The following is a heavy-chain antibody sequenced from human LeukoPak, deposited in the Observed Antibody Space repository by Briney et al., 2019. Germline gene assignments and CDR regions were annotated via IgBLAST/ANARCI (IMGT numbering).Heavy chain of an antibody. CDR1: GGSFSGYY. J-gene: IGHJ6*03. CDR3: ARVEYSSGWYSYYYYYYMDV. CDR2: INHSGST. V-gene: IGHV4-34*01. Sequence: PSETLSLTCAVYGGSFSGYYWSWIRQPPGKGLEWIGEINHSGSTNYNPSLKSRVTISVDTSKNQFSLKLSSVTAADTAVYYCARVEYSSGWYSYYYYYYMDVWGKGTTVTVSS. D-gene: IGHD6-19*01.